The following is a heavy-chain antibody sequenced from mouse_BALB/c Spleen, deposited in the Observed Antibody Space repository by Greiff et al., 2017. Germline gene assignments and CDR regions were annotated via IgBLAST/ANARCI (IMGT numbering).Heavy chain of an antibody. D-gene: IGHD1-1*01. CDR3: AEGITTVVGMDY. V-gene: IGHV1S81*02. CDR2: INPSNGRT. Sequence: QVQLQQPGAELVKPGASVKLSCKASGFTFNSYWVPWVKQRPGQGLEWIGEINPSNGRTNYNEKFKSKATLTVDKSSSTAYMQLSSLTSEDSAVYYCAEGITTVVGMDYWGQGTSVTVSS. CDR1: GFTFNSYW. J-gene: IGHJ4*01.